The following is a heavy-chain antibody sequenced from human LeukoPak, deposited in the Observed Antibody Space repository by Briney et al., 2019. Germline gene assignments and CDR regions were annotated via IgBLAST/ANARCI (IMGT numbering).Heavy chain of an antibody. Sequence: SETLSLTCTVSGGSISSYYWSWIRQPPGKGLEWIGYIYYSGSTNYNPSLKSRVTISVDTSKNQFSLKLSSVTAADTAVYYCARLDPNSGWYRYGMDVWGQGTTVTVSS. CDR3: ARLDPNSGWYRYGMDV. V-gene: IGHV4-59*01. D-gene: IGHD6-19*01. CDR2: IYYSGST. CDR1: GGSISSYY. J-gene: IGHJ6*02.